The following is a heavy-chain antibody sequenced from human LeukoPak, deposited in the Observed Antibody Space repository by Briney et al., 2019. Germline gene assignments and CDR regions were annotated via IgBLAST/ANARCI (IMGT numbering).Heavy chain of an antibody. CDR1: GFTFSDFT. D-gene: IGHD3-10*01. CDR3: AKPVFRSGSPDW. J-gene: IGHJ4*02. Sequence: PGGSLRLSCAASGFTFSDFTITWVRQAPGKGLEWVSGISNSGDNTYYADSVKGRFTISRDNSKNTLYLQMNNLRAGDTAIYYCAKPVFRSGSPDWWGQGTLVTVSS. V-gene: IGHV3-23*01. CDR2: ISNSGDNT.